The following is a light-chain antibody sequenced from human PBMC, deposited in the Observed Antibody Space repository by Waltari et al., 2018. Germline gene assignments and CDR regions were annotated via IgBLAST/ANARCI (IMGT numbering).Light chain of an antibody. CDR3: QSYDSSLSLVV. V-gene: IGLV1-40*01. CDR1: SSNIRANFD. Sequence: QSVLTQPPSVSGAPGQRVTIPCTGSSSNIRANFDVPWYQHLPGTAPRLLIHGNFNRPSGVPDRFSDSKSGTSASLAITGLQAEDEANYYCQSYDSSLSLVVFGGGTRLTVL. CDR2: GNF. J-gene: IGLJ2*01.